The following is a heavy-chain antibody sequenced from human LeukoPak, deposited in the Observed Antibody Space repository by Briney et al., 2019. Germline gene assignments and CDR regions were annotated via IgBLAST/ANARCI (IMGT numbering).Heavy chain of an antibody. CDR1: GFAFVEYT. CDR3: TLSGAG. D-gene: IGHD3-10*01. CDR2: IKSEDDGGKT. Sequence: PGGSLRLSCSTSGFAFVEYTIVWVRQAPGKGLEWVGFIKSEDDGGKTNYAASAKGRFSISRDDSKSITYLQLNSLRTEDTAVYYCTLSGAGWGQGTLVTVSS. V-gene: IGHV3-49*04. J-gene: IGHJ1*01.